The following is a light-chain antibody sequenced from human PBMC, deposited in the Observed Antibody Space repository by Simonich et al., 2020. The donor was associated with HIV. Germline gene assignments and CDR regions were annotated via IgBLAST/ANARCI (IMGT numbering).Light chain of an antibody. V-gene: IGKV2-30*02. Sequence: DVVMTQSPLSLPVTLGQPASISCRSSQSLVHSDGNTYLNWFQQRPGQSPRRLIYKVSNRDYGVPDRFIGSGSGTDFTLKISRVEAEDVGVYSCMQGTHWPRTFGQGTKVEIK. CDR2: KVS. CDR3: MQGTHWPRT. J-gene: IGKJ1*01. CDR1: QSLVHSDGNTY.